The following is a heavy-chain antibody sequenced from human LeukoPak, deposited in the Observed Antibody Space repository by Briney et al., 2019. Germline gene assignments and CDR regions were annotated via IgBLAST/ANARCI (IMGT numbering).Heavy chain of an antibody. CDR1: GGSISSSSYY. CDR2: IYYSGST. Sequence: SETLSLTCTVSGGSISSSSYYWGWIRQPPGKGLEWIGSIYYSGSTYYNPSLKSRVTISVDTSKNQFSLKLSSVTAADTAVYYCARHASIAHAFDVWGQGTMVTVSS. V-gene: IGHV4-39*01. J-gene: IGHJ3*01. D-gene: IGHD2-2*02. CDR3: ARHASIAHAFDV.